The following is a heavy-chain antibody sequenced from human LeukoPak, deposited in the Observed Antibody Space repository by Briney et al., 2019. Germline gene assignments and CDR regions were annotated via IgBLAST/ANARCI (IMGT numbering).Heavy chain of an antibody. Sequence: ASVKVSCKASGYTFTNNYLHWERQAPGQGLEWMGMIYPRDGSTSYAQNFQGRVTVTRDTSTTTVHMELRGLRSEDTAVYYCARDQEGFDYWGQGTLVTVSS. J-gene: IGHJ4*02. CDR3: ARDQEGFDY. CDR1: GYTFTNNY. V-gene: IGHV1-46*01. CDR2: IYPRDGST.